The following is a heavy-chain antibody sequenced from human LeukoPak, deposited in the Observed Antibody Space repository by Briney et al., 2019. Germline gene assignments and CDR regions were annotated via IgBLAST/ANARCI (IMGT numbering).Heavy chain of an antibody. CDR1: GFTFISNY. CDR3: ARDGSARSLGN. J-gene: IGHJ4*02. Sequence: HPGGSLRLSCAASGFTFISNYMSWVRQAPGKGLEWVSVIDHGGITYYADSVKGRFTISRDNSKNTVYLQMNSLRAEDTAVYYWARDGSARSLGNWGQGTLVSVSS. D-gene: IGHD6-6*01. V-gene: IGHV3-53*01. CDR2: IDHGGIT.